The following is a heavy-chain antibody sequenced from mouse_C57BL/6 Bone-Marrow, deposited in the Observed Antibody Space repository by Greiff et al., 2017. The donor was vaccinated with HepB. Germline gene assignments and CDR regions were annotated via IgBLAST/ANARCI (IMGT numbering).Heavy chain of an antibody. J-gene: IGHJ3*01. Sequence: QVQLQQPGAELVMPGASVKLSCKASGYTFTSYWMHWVKQRPGQGLEWIGEIDPSDSYTNYNQKFKGKSTLTVDKSSSTAYMQLSSLTSEDSAVYYCATLTPFYYGSSGFAYWGQGTLVTVSA. CDR3: ATLTPFYYGSSGFAY. CDR1: GYTFTSYW. CDR2: IDPSDSYT. V-gene: IGHV1-69*01. D-gene: IGHD1-1*01.